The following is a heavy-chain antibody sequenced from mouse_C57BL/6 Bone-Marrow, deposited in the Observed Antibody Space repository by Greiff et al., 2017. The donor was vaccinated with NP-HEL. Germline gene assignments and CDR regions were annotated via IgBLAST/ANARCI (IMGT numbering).Heavy chain of an antibody. CDR1: GYTFTSYW. J-gene: IGHJ1*03. CDR3: AREGNWDEDWYFDV. CDR2: IDPSDSYT. Sequence: VQLQQPGAELVMPGASVKLSCKASGYTFTSYWMHWVKQRPGQGLEWIGEIDPSDSYTNYNQKFQGKSTLTVDKSSSTAYMQLSSLTSEDSAVYYCAREGNWDEDWYFDVWGTGTTVTVSS. V-gene: IGHV1-69*01. D-gene: IGHD4-1*01.